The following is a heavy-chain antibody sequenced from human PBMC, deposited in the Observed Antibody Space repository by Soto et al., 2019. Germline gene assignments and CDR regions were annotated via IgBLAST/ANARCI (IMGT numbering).Heavy chain of an antibody. CDR3: ARDIGTVTTNYYYYMDV. V-gene: IGHV3-74*01. CDR2: INSDGSST. CDR1: GFTFSSYW. Sequence: GGSLRLSCAASGFTFSSYWMHWVRQAPGKGLVWVSRINSDGSSTSYADSVKGRFTISSDNAKNTLYLQMNSLRAEDTAVYYCARDIGTVTTNYYYYMDVWGKGTTVTVSS. D-gene: IGHD4-4*01. J-gene: IGHJ6*03.